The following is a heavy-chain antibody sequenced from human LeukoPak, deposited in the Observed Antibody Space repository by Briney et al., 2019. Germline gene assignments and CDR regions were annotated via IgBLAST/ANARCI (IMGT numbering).Heavy chain of an antibody. CDR3: ARGYCSSTTCYKDS. J-gene: IGHJ4*02. D-gene: IGHD2-2*01. CDR1: GVSFSSYY. V-gene: IGHV4-59*01. CDR2: IFYNGTT. Sequence: ASETLSLTGTVSGVSFSSYYWSWIRQPPGKGLEWIGYIFYNGTTNYNPSLKSRVTISVDTSKNQFSLRLNSVTAADTAMFFCARGYCSSTTCYKDSWGQGTLVTVSS.